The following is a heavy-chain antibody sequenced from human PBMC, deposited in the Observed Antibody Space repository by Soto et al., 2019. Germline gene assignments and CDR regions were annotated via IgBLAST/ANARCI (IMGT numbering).Heavy chain of an antibody. CDR3: AIETSAVAGTGNYYYGMDV. J-gene: IGHJ6*02. D-gene: IGHD6-19*01. CDR1: GYTFTSYG. CDR2: ISAYNGNT. V-gene: IGHV1-18*04. Sequence: ASVKVSCKASGYTFTSYGISWVRQAPGQGLEWMGWISAYNGNTNDAQKLQGRVTMTTDTSTSTAYMELRRLRPDDKAVYYCAIETSAVAGTGNYYYGMDVWGQGNTVTVSS.